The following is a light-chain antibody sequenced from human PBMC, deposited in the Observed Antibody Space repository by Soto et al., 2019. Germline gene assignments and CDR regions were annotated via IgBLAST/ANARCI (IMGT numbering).Light chain of an antibody. V-gene: IGLV2-14*01. J-gene: IGLJ1*01. Sequence: QSALTQPASVSGSPGQSITISCTGTSSDVGDYNYVSWYQQHPGKAPKLMIYEVSNRPSGVSNRFSGSKSGNTASLTISGLQADDKADYYCRSYTSSYVFGTGTKVTVL. CDR1: SSDVGDYNY. CDR3: RSYTSSYV. CDR2: EVS.